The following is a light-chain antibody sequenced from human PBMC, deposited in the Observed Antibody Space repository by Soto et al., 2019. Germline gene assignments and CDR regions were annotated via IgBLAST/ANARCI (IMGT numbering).Light chain of an antibody. CDR2: GAS. V-gene: IGKV1-39*01. J-gene: IGKJ4*01. CDR3: QQSYSNPLT. Sequence: DIQMTQSPSSLSASVGETVIISCRASETITRYLNWYQSKPGKAPRLLISGASSLQSGVPSRFSVSYSGTDFTLTINSLQPEDFATYYCQQSYSNPLTFGGGTKVEMK. CDR1: ETITRY.